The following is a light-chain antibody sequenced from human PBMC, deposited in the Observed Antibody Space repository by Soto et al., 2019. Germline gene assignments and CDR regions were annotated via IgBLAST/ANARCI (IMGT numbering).Light chain of an antibody. CDR3: QQYDLFPWT. J-gene: IGKJ1*01. Sequence: DIQMTQSPSSLSASVGDRVTITCQASQDITNFLNWYQQKSGKAPKLLIYAASNLETGVPSRFSGGGSGTDFTFTISSLQPEDIATYYCQQYDLFPWTFDQGTKVEIK. CDR1: QDITNF. CDR2: AAS. V-gene: IGKV1-33*01.